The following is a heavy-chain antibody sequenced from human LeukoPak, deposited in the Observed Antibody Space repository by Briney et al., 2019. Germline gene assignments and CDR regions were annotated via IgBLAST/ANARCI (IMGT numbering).Heavy chain of an antibody. CDR1: GGSFSGYY. CDR2: INHSGST. J-gene: IGHJ4*02. D-gene: IGHD3-16*02. Sequence: PSETLSLTCAVYGGSFSGYYWSWIRQPPGKGLEWIGEINHSGSTNYNPSLKSRVTISVDTSKNQFSLKLSSVTAADTAVYYCARGRVNKELSHSYYFDYWGQGTLVTVSS. V-gene: IGHV4-34*01. CDR3: ARGRVNKELSHSYYFDY.